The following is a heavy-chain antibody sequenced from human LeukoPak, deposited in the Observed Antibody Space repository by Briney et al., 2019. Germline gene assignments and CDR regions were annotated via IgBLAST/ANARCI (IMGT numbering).Heavy chain of an antibody. CDR2: IWYDGSNK. D-gene: IGHD3-3*01. CDR3: ARVSGFSGSYNWFDP. Sequence: GGSLRLSCAASGFTFSSYGMHWVRQAPGKGLEWVAVIWYDGSNKYYADSVKGRFTISRDNSKNTLYLQMNSLRAEDTAVYYCARVSGFSGSYNWFDPWGQGTLVTVSS. CDR1: GFTFSSYG. V-gene: IGHV3-33*01. J-gene: IGHJ5*02.